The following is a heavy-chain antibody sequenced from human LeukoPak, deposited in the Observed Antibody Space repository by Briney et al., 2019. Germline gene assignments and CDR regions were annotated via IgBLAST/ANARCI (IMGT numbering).Heavy chain of an antibody. Sequence: GGSLRLSCAASGFTFSSYAMSWVRQAPGKGLEWVSAISGSGGSTYYADSVKGRFTISRDNSKNTLYLQMNSLRAEDTAVYYCVRSGFCSGADCRGAFDVWGQGTMVTVSS. J-gene: IGHJ3*01. CDR1: GFTFSSYA. CDR3: VRSGFCSGADCRGAFDV. D-gene: IGHD2-15*01. CDR2: ISGSGGST. V-gene: IGHV3-23*01.